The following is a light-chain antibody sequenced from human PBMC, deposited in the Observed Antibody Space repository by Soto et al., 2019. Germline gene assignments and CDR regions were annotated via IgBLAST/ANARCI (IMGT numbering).Light chain of an antibody. Sequence: EMVLTQPPATLSLSQGEKPTLSCRASQGVSSSNLAWYQQKPGQAPRLLIYGASSRATGIPDRFSGSGSGTDFTLTISRLEPEDFGVYYCQQYGGSPPYTFGQGTKLEMK. CDR3: QQYGGSPPYT. J-gene: IGKJ2*01. CDR2: GAS. CDR1: QGVSSSN. V-gene: IGKV3-20*01.